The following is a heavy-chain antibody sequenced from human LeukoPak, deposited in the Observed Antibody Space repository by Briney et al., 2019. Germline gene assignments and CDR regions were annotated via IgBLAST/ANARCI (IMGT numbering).Heavy chain of an antibody. CDR1: GYTFTSYG. CDR2: ISAYNGNT. Sequence: ASVKVSCKASGYTFTSYGISWVRQAPGQGLEWMGWISAYNGNTNYAQKLQGRVTMTTDTSTSTAYMELRSLRSDDTAVYYCARVVVVAAIGGGWFDPWGQGTLVTASS. V-gene: IGHV1-18*01. D-gene: IGHD2-15*01. CDR3: ARVVVVAAIGGGWFDP. J-gene: IGHJ5*02.